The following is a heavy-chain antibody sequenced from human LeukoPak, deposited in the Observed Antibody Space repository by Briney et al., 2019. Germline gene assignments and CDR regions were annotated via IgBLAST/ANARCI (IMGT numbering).Heavy chain of an antibody. D-gene: IGHD3-10*01. CDR2: IYSGGRT. V-gene: IGHV3-66*01. CDR1: GFTVSSNY. J-gene: IGHJ4*02. CDR3: VRASRTPYYSDSGLWFYFDN. Sequence: GGSLRLSCAASGFTVSSNYMSWVRQAPGKGLEWVSVIYSGGRTYYADSVKGRFTISRDNSKNTLYLQMNSLRAEDTAVYYCVRASRTPYYSDSGLWFYFDNWGQGTLVTVSS.